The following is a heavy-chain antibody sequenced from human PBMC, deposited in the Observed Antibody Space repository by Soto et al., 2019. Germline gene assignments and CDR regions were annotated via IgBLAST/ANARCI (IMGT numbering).Heavy chain of an antibody. D-gene: IGHD3-16*01. J-gene: IGHJ6*02. CDR3: ARGGGRIMITLEEAGMDV. V-gene: IGHV3-7*03. Sequence: PGGSLRLSCAASGFTFSSYWMSWVRQAPGKGLEWVANIKQDGSEKYYVDSVKGRFTISRDNAKNSLFLQMNSLRAEDTAVYYCARGGGRIMITLEEAGMDVWGQGTTVTVSS. CDR1: GFTFSSYW. CDR2: IKQDGSEK.